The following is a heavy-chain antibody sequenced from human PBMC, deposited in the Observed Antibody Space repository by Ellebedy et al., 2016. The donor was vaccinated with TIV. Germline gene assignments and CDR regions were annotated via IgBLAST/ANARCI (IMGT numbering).Heavy chain of an antibody. CDR3: ARGLAVAGTFYFDY. Sequence: MPSETLSLTCTVSGGSISSDEYYWNWFRQHPGKGLEWIGYIYYSGSTYYNPSLKSLVSISADTSKNQFSLRLSSVTAADTAVYYCARGLAVAGTFYFDYWGQGTQVAVSS. D-gene: IGHD6-19*01. V-gene: IGHV4-31*01. J-gene: IGHJ4*02. CDR1: GGSISSDEYY. CDR2: IYYSGST.